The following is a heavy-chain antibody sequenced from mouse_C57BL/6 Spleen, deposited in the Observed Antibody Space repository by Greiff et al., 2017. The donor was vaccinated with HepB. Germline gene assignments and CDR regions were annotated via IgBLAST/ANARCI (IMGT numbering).Heavy chain of an antibody. D-gene: IGHD2-1*01. J-gene: IGHJ3*01. CDR3: ARGDGNYVAWFAY. V-gene: IGHV1-76*01. Sequence: VQLQQSGAELVRPGASVKLSCKASGYTFTDYYINWVKQRPGQGLEWIARIYPGSGNTYYNEKFKGKATLTAEKSSSTAYMQLSSLTSEDSAVYFCARGDGNYVAWFAYWGQGTLVTVSA. CDR2: IYPGSGNT. CDR1: GYTFTDYY.